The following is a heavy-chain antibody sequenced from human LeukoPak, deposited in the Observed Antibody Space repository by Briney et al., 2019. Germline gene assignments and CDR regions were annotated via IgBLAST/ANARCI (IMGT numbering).Heavy chain of an antibody. CDR2: ISSSGSTI. V-gene: IGHV3-48*03. CDR3: ARLSAAPGLDY. Sequence: GGSLRLSCAASGFTFSSYEMNWVRQAPGKGLEWVSYISSSGSTIYYADSVKGRFTISRDNAENSLYLQMNSLRAEDTAVYYCARLSAAPGLDYWGQGTLVTVSS. D-gene: IGHD6-13*01. CDR1: GFTFSSYE. J-gene: IGHJ4*02.